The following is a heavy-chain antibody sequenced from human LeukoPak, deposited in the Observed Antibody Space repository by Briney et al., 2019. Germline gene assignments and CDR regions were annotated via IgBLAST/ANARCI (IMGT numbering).Heavy chain of an antibody. Sequence: SGGSLRLSCAASGFTFSSYGMHWVRQAPGKGLEWVAVISYDGSNKYYADSVKGRFTISRDNSKNTLYLQMNSLRAEDTAVYYCAKDKYYYGSGSYYNGMDVWGQGTTVTVSS. CDR1: GFTFSSYG. CDR3: AKDKYYYGSGSYYNGMDV. D-gene: IGHD3-10*01. V-gene: IGHV3-30*18. J-gene: IGHJ6*02. CDR2: ISYDGSNK.